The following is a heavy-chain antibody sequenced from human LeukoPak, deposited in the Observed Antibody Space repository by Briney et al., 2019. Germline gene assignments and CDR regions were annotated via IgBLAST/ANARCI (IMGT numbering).Heavy chain of an antibody. CDR1: GGSFSGYY. CDR3: VTYYFDSSGPKKNY. V-gene: IGHV4-34*01. CDR2: INHSGST. Sequence: SETLSLTCAVYGGSFSGYYWSWIRQPPGKGLEWIGEINHSGSTNYNPSLKSRVTISVDTSRKQFSLKLSSVTAADTAVYYCVTYYFDSSGPKKNYWGQGTLVTVSS. J-gene: IGHJ4*02. D-gene: IGHD3-22*01.